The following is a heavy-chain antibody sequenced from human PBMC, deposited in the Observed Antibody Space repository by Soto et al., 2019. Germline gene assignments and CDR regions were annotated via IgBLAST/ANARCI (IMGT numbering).Heavy chain of an antibody. Sequence: GGSLRLSCAASGFAFSTHSMNWLRQAPGKGLEWVSSISTGSGDHIYYADAVKGRFTISRDNDKNLLFLQMNSLRADDTAVYYCARDGYCVSSSCSFLPDVWGQGTTVT. V-gene: IGHV3-21*01. CDR1: GFAFSTHS. CDR3: ARDGYCVSSSCSFLPDV. D-gene: IGHD2-2*01. CDR2: ISTGSGDHI. J-gene: IGHJ6*02.